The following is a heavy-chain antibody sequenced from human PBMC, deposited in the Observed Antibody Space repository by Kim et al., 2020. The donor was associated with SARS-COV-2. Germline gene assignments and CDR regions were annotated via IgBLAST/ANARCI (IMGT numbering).Heavy chain of an antibody. J-gene: IGHJ5*02. CDR1: GFTFSNYY. CDR3: ARDLLIAVSGTDWFDA. D-gene: IGHD6-19*01. Sequence: GGSLRLSCAASGFTFSNYYMRWIRQAPGKGLEWVAYISSNSSNKYYADSVKGRFTISRDNSKNSLYLQMNSLRAEDTAVYYCARDLLIAVSGTDWFDARGQGTLVTVSS. CDR2: ISSNSSNK. V-gene: IGHV3-11*06.